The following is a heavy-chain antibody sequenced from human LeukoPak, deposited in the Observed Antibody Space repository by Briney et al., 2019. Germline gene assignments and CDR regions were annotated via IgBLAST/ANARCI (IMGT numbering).Heavy chain of an antibody. D-gene: IGHD3-9*01. CDR2: ISAYNGNT. V-gene: IGHV1-18*01. J-gene: IGHJ6*02. CDR3: ARDRPLRYSWEDYSDYGMDV. CDR1: GYTFTSYG. Sequence: VASVKVSCKASGYTFTSYGISWVRQAPGQGLEWMGWISAYNGNTNYAQKLQGRVTMTTDTSTSTAYMELRSLRSDDTAVYYCARDRPLRYSWEDYSDYGMDVWGQGTTVTVSS.